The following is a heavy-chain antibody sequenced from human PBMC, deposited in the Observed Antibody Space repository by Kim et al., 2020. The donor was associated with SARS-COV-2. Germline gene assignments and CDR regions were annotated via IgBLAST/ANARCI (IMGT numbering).Heavy chain of an antibody. V-gene: IGHV1-3*01. Sequence: GNGNTEYSQKFQGRITFTRDTSATTAYMDLSSLRSEDTAVYFCARESGGYWGPGTLVTVSS. CDR3: ARESGGY. D-gene: IGHD1-26*01. J-gene: IGHJ4*02. CDR2: GNGNT.